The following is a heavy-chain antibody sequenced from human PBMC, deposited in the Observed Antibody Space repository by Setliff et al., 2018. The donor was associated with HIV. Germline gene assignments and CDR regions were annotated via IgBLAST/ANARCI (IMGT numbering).Heavy chain of an antibody. CDR2: IYISGTT. D-gene: IGHD2-15*01. V-gene: IGHV4-4*09. J-gene: IGHJ3*02. CDR1: GGSFSDYY. CDR3: AREHCSGGSCNGFDI. Sequence: PSETLSLTCTVSGGSFSDYYWGRIRQPPGKGLEWIAYIYISGTTNYNPSLKSRVTISLDTSRNQFSLKLGSVTAADTAMYYCAREHCSGGSCNGFDIWGQGTMVTVSS.